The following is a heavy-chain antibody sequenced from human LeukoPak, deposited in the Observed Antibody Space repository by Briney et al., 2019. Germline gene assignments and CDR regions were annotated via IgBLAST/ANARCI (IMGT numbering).Heavy chain of an antibody. Sequence: GGSLRLSCAASGFTFSSYSMNWVRQAPGKGLEWVSAISGSGGSTYYADSVKGRFTISRDNSKNTLYLQMNSLRAEDTAVYYCAKDTSVWTAMVNSVDVWGQGTMVTVSS. CDR3: AKDTSVWTAMVNSVDV. CDR1: GFTFSSYS. J-gene: IGHJ3*01. D-gene: IGHD5-18*01. V-gene: IGHV3-23*01. CDR2: ISGSGGST.